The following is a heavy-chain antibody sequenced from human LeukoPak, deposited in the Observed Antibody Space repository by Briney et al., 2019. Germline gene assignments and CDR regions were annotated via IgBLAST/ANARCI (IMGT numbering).Heavy chain of an antibody. V-gene: IGHV3-33*01. Sequence: GRSLRLSCAASGFTFTNYPMHWVRQAPGKGLEWVAVLWSDGIKTDYADSVKGRFTISRDDSKNTLYLQMNSLRAEDTAVYYCARSRLDYYGMDVWGQGTTVTVSS. D-gene: IGHD6-6*01. CDR3: ARSRLDYYGMDV. CDR2: LWSDGIKT. CDR1: GFTFTNYP. J-gene: IGHJ6*02.